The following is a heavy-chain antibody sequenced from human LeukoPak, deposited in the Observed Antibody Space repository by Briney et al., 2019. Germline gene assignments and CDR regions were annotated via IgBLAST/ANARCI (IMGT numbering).Heavy chain of an antibody. CDR1: GFTFSNAW. CDR3: ARDSSQWPIDY. CDR2: IKQDGSEK. Sequence: GGSLRLSCAASGFTFSNAWMSWVRQAPGKGLEWVANIKQDGSEKYYVDSVKGRFTISRDNAKNSLYLQMNSLRAEDTAVYYCARDSSQWPIDYWGQGTLVTVSS. V-gene: IGHV3-7*01. J-gene: IGHJ4*02. D-gene: IGHD6-19*01.